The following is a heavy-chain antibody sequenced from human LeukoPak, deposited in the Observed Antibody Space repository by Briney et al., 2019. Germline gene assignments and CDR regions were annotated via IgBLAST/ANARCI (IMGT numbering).Heavy chain of an antibody. CDR1: GYTFTSYG. CDR2: ISAYNGNT. J-gene: IGHJ5*01. CDR3: ARGEPVGATTGGWFDS. Sequence: ASVRVSCKASGYTFTSYGISWVRQAPGQGLEWMGWISAYNGNTNYAQKLQGRVTMTTDTSTSTAYMELRSLRSDDTAVDYCARGEPVGATTGGWFDSWGQGTLVTVSS. D-gene: IGHD1-26*01. V-gene: IGHV1-18*01.